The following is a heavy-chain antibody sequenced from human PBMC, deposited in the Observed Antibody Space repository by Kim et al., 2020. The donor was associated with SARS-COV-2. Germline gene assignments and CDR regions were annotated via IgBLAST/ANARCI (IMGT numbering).Heavy chain of an antibody. J-gene: IGHJ4*02. CDR3: AADDLEHNFDY. Sequence: TNYAQKFQERVTITRDMSTSTAYMELSSLRSEDTAVYYCAADDLEHNFDYWGQGTLVTVSS. D-gene: IGHD1-1*01. V-gene: IGHV1-58*01. CDR2: T.